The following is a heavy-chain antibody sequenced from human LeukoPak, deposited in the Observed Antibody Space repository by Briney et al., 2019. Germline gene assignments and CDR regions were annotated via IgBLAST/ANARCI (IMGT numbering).Heavy chain of an antibody. V-gene: IGHV4-59*01. CDR2: TYYSGST. CDR3: ATTFYSSSSRYFEY. CDR1: GGSIRSYY. J-gene: IGHJ4*02. D-gene: IGHD6-6*01. Sequence: SETLSLTCTVSGGSIRSYYWSWIRQPPGKGLEWIGYTYYSGSTNYNPSLKSRATISVDTPKNQFSLNLSSVTAADTAVYYCATTFYSSSSRYFEYWGQGTLATVSS.